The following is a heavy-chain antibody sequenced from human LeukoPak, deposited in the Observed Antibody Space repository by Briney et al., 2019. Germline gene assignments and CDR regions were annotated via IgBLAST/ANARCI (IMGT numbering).Heavy chain of an antibody. J-gene: IGHJ4*02. CDR3: ARVDYYYDSSGYYYISSVDY. V-gene: IGHV4-30-2*01. CDR1: GGSISSGGYS. CDR2: IYHSGST. Sequence: SETLSLTCAVPGGSISSGGYSWSWIRQPPGKGLEWIGYIYHSGSTYYNPSLKSRVTISVDRSKNQFSLKLSSVTAADTAVYYCARVDYYYDSSGYYYISSVDYWGQGTLVTVSS. D-gene: IGHD3-22*01.